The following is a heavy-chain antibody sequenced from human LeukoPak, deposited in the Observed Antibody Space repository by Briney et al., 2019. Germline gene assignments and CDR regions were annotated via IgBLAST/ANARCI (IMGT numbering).Heavy chain of an antibody. CDR2: INVEGNYI. CDR3: ARDLTGPYDH. V-gene: IGHV3-74*01. CDR1: GFTVSRCW. D-gene: IGHD3-22*01. Sequence: GKSLRLSCAASGFTVSRCWMHWVRQAPGKGLVWVARINVEGNYIDYAESVKGRFTISRDSAKNTLYLQMNSVRAEDTAVYSCARDLTGPYDHWGQGTLVTVSS. J-gene: IGHJ4*02.